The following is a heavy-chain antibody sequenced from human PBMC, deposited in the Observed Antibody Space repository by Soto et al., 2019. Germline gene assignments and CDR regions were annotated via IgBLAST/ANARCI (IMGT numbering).Heavy chain of an antibody. Sequence: PSETLSLTCTVSGGSISSSSYYWGWIRQPPGKGLEWIGSIYYSGSTYYNPSLKSRVTISVDTSKNQLSLKLSSVTAADTAVYYCARHGAYCSRRTCPPGYWGQG. CDR1: GGSISSSSYY. J-gene: IGHJ4*02. CDR2: IYYSGST. D-gene: IGHD2-15*01. V-gene: IGHV4-39*01. CDR3: ARHGAYCSRRTCPPGY.